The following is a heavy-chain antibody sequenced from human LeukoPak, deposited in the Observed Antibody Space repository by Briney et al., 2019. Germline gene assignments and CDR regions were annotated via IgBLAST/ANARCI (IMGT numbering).Heavy chain of an antibody. CDR2: VSRDSSNI. V-gene: IGHV3-48*02. D-gene: IGHD7-27*01. J-gene: IGHJ4*02. CDR1: GFTFTGYS. CDR3: ARESFWGSSGKGFDS. Sequence: GGSLRLSCAASGFTFTGYSMNWFRQPPGKGLEWVSYVSRDSSNIYYADSEKGRFTISRDNAKDSLYLQMNSLRDDDTALYYCARESFWGSSGKGFDSWGQGTLVTVSS.